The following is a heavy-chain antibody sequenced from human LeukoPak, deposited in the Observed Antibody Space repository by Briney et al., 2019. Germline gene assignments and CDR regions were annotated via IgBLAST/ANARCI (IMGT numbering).Heavy chain of an antibody. CDR2: IYYSGST. CDR1: GGSISSGGYY. D-gene: IGHD2-15*01. J-gene: IGHJ3*02. Sequence: SETLSLTCTVSGGSISSGGYYWSWIRQHPGKGLEWIGYIYYSGSTYYNPSLKSRVTISVDTSKNQFSLKLSSVTAADRAVYYCARIRSPEVAFDIWGQGTMVTVSS. CDR3: ARIRSPEVAFDI. V-gene: IGHV4-31*03.